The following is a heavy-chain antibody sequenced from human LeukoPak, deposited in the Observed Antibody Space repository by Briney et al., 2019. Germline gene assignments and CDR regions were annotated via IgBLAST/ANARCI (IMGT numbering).Heavy chain of an antibody. D-gene: IGHD3-22*01. J-gene: IGHJ3*02. V-gene: IGHV4-61*02. Sequence: SETLSLTCTVSGDSISSGDYYWSWIRQPAGKGLEWIGRISSSGSTTYNPSLKSRVTISVDTSKNQFSLKLSSVTAADTAVYFCARGPYSYDSSGAFDIWGQGTMVTVSS. CDR2: ISSSGST. CDR3: ARGPYSYDSSGAFDI. CDR1: GDSISSGDYY.